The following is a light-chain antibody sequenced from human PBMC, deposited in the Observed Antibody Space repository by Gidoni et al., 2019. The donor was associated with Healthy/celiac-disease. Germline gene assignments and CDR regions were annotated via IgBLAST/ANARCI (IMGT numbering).Light chain of an antibody. CDR3: QQYNNWPRT. CDR2: GAS. Sequence: DIVMTQSPATLSVSQGERATLSCRASQTVSSNLAGYQQKPGQAPRLVIYGASPRATGIPARFSGSGSGTEFTLIISSLQSEDFAVYYCQQYNNWPRTFXXXTKVEIK. J-gene: IGKJ1*01. V-gene: IGKV3-15*01. CDR1: QTVSSN.